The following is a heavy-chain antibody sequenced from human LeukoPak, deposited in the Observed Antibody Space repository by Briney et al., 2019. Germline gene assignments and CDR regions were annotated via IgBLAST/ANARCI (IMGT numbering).Heavy chain of an antibody. Sequence: ASVKVSCKASGYTFTSYGISWVRQAPGQGLAWMGWISAYNGNTNYAQKLQGRVTMTTDTSTSTAYMELRSLRSDDTAVYYCARNRQWLAKYYFDYWGQGTLVTVSS. J-gene: IGHJ4*02. CDR3: ARNRQWLAKYYFDY. CDR2: ISAYNGNT. D-gene: IGHD3-22*01. CDR1: GYTFTSYG. V-gene: IGHV1-18*01.